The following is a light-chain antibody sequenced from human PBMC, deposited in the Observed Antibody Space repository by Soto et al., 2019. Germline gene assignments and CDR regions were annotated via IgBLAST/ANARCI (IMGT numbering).Light chain of an antibody. CDR1: SSNIGAGYD. J-gene: IGLJ3*02. Sequence: QSALTQPPSVSGAPGQRVTMSCTGSSSNIGAGYDVHWYQQLPGTAPKLLIYGNSNRPSGVPDRFSGSKSGTSASLAITGLQAEDEADYYCQSHDSSLSVRVFGGGTKLTVL. CDR3: QSHDSSLSVRV. CDR2: GNS. V-gene: IGLV1-40*01.